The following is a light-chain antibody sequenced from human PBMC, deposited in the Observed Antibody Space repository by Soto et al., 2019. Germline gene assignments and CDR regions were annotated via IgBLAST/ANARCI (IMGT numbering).Light chain of an antibody. CDR2: EVS. V-gene: IGLV2-14*01. J-gene: IGLJ2*01. CDR1: SSDVGDYSY. CDR3: CSSPGISTGVL. Sequence: QSALTQPASVSGSPGQSITISCTGASSDVGDYSYVSWYQHHPAKAPKLLIYEVSNRPSGVSHRFSGSKSGNTASLTISGLQAEDEEDYYCCSSPGISTGVLFGGGTQLTVL.